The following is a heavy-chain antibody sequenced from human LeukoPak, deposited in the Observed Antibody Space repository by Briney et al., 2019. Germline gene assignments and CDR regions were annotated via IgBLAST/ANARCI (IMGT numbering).Heavy chain of an antibody. J-gene: IGHJ4*02. V-gene: IGHV3-21*01. Sequence: GGSLRLSCAASGFTFSSYAMSWVRQAPGKGLEWVSSISSSSSYIYYADSVKGRFTISRDNAKNSLYLQMNSLRAEDTAVYYCARDLGVGATNYWGQGTLVTVSS. CDR2: ISSSSSYI. CDR3: ARDLGVGATNY. D-gene: IGHD1-26*01. CDR1: GFTFSSYA.